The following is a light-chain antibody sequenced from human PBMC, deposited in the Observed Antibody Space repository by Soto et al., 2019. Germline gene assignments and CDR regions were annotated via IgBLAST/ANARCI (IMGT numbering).Light chain of an antibody. CDR3: NSYTSSSTDV. CDR1: SSDIGAYNY. CDR2: DVS. J-gene: IGLJ1*01. V-gene: IGLV2-14*03. Sequence: QSVLTQPASVSGSPGQAITLSCTGTSSDIGAYNYVSWYQHHPGKAPKFIIYDVSNRTSGVSDRFSGSKSGNTASLTISRLQAEDEADYYCNSYTSSSTDVFGTGTKLTVL.